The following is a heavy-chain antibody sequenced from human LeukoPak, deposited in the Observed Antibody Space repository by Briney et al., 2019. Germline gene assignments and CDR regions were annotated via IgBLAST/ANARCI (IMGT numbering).Heavy chain of an antibody. CDR1: GFTFSSYD. V-gene: IGHV3-13*01. D-gene: IGHD1-1*01. CDR3: ARALGSGRNDHYYYGMDV. Sequence: GGSLRLSCAAPGFTFSSYDMHWVRQATGKGLEWVSAIGTAGDTYYPGSVKGRFTISRENAKNSLYLQMNSLRAGDTAVYYCARALGSGRNDHYYYGMDVWGQGTTVTVSS. CDR2: IGTAGDT. J-gene: IGHJ6*02.